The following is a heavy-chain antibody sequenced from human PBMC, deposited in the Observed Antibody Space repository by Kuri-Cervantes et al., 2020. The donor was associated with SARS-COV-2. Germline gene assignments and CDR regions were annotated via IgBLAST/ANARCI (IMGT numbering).Heavy chain of an antibody. V-gene: IGHV4-61*02. J-gene: IGHJ4*02. CDR2: IYTSGST. CDR1: GGSISSGSYY. Sequence: SETLSLTCTVSGGSISSGSYYWSWIRQPAGKGLEWIGRIYTSGSTNYNPSLKSRVTISVDTSKNQFSLKLSSVTAADTAVYYSARSGYDHYFDYWGQGTLVTVSS. CDR3: ARSGYDHYFDY. D-gene: IGHD5-12*01.